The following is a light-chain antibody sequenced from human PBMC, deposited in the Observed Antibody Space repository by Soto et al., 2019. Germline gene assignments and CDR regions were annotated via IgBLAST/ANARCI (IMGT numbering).Light chain of an antibody. Sequence: DIQMTQSPPSVSASVGDRVTITXXAXQDVGKWLAWYQQKPGKAPTLLIHGASSLQSGVPPRYSGSGYGTDFTLTISSLQPEDFATYYCQQANSFPITFGQGTRLEIK. J-gene: IGKJ5*01. CDR1: QDVGKW. CDR2: GAS. CDR3: QQANSFPIT. V-gene: IGKV1-12*01.